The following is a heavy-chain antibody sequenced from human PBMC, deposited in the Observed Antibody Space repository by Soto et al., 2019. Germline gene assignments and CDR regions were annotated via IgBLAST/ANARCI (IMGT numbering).Heavy chain of an antibody. V-gene: IGHV3-23*01. D-gene: IGHD3-9*01. Sequence: WGSLRLSCTCSGFPFDYFAINWVRQSPGKGLEWVSTISSSGDSTYYADSVKGRFTISRDNSKNTLCLQMNSLRAEDTAIYYCARDPSTGYADYWGQGTLVTVSS. CDR3: ARDPSTGYADY. CDR1: GFPFDYFA. J-gene: IGHJ4*02. CDR2: ISSSGDST.